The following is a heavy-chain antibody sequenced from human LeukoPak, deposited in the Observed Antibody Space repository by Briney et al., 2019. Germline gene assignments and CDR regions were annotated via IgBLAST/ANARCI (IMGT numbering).Heavy chain of an antibody. CDR2: ISSSSSYI. V-gene: IGHV3-21*01. CDR1: GFTSSNYW. D-gene: IGHD3-10*01. Sequence: GGSLRLSCVDSGFTSSNYWMNWVRQAPRKGLEWVSSISSSSSYIYYADSVKGRYTISRDNAKNSLNLQMNSLRAEDTAVYYCARDLKWFGEFYYYYYGMDVWGQGTTVTVSS. CDR3: ARDLKWFGEFYYYYYGMDV. J-gene: IGHJ6*02.